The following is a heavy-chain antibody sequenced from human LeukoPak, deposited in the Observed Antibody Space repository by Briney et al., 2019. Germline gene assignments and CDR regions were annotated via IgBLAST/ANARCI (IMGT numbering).Heavy chain of an antibody. CDR2: MNPNSGNT. CDR1: GYTFTSYD. D-gene: IGHD3-10*01. CDR3: ARAVTMVRGVKGTRNYYMDV. V-gene: IGHV1-8*01. J-gene: IGHJ6*03. Sequence: ASVKVSCKASGYTFTSYDINWVRQATGQGLEWMGWMNPNSGNTGYAQKFQGRVTMTRNTSISTAYMELSSLRSEDTAVYYCARAVTMVRGVKGTRNYYMDVWGKGTTVTISS.